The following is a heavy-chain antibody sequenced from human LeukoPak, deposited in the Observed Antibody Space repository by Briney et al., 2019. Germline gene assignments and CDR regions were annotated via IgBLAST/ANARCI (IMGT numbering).Heavy chain of an antibody. CDR1: GGSISSGSYY. J-gene: IGHJ4*02. D-gene: IGHD2-2*01. Sequence: PSETLSLTCTVSGGSISSGSYYWSWIRQPAGKGLEWIGRIYTSGSTNYNPSLKSRVTISVDTSKNQFSLKLSSMTAADTAVYYCAAEGVVVPAAMYYWGQGTLVTVSS. V-gene: IGHV4-61*02. CDR3: AAEGVVVPAAMYY. CDR2: IYTSGST.